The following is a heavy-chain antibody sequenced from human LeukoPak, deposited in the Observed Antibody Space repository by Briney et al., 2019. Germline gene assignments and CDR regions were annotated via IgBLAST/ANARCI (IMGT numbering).Heavy chain of an antibody. D-gene: IGHD3-3*01. CDR1: GYTFTSYA. Sequence: TSVKVSCKASGYTFTSYAIHWVRQAPGQRLEWMGWISAGNGNTKYSQNFQGRVTFISNTSATTAFMELSSLRSEDAAVYYCARAARLRFLLLPDYWGQGTLVTVSS. V-gene: IGHV1-3*01. J-gene: IGHJ4*02. CDR3: ARAARLRFLLLPDY. CDR2: ISAGNGNT.